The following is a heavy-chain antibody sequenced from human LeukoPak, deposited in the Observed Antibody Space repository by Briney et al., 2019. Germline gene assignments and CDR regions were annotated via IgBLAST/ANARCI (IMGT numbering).Heavy chain of an antibody. V-gene: IGHV3-30*18. CDR1: GFTFSNYG. D-gene: IGHD2-15*01. CDR3: TKGVVAATNAAYYGMDV. Sequence: GGSLRLSCAASGFTFSNYGMHWVRQAPGKGLEWVAVISYDESDKYYADSVKGRFTISRDNSKNTLYLQMNSLRPEDTAVYYCTKGVVAATNAAYYGMDVWGQGTTVTVSS. CDR2: ISYDESDK. J-gene: IGHJ6*02.